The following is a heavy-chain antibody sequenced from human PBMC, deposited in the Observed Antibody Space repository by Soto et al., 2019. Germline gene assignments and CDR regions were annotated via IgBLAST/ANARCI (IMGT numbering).Heavy chain of an antibody. CDR1: GFTFSRSW. CDR2: IKEDGSEK. Sequence: EVQLVESGGGLVQPGGSLRLSCAASGFTFSRSWMNWVRQAPWKGLEWVANIKEDGSEKDYVDSVKGRFTISRDNAKNSLSLQMNSLRAEDTAVYYCAKLNDYARSLGIWGQGTMVTVSS. J-gene: IGHJ3*02. V-gene: IGHV3-7*01. D-gene: IGHD4-17*01. CDR3: AKLNDYARSLGI.